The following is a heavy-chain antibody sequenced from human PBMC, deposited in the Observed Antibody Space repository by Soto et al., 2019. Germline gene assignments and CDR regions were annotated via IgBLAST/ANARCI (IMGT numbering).Heavy chain of an antibody. CDR1: GGSISSGDYY. CDR2: IYYSGST. J-gene: IGHJ5*02. D-gene: IGHD2-2*01. V-gene: IGHV4-30-4*01. Sequence: SETLSLTCTVSGGSISSGDYYWSWIRQPPGKGLEWIGYIYYSGSTYYNPSLKSRVTISVDTSKNQFSLKLSSVTAADTAVYYCAREVVAAPNWFDPWGQGTLVTV. CDR3: AREVVAAPNWFDP.